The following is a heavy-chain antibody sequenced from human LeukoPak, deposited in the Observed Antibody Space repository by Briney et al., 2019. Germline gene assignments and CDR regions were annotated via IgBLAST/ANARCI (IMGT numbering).Heavy chain of an antibody. J-gene: IGHJ4*02. Sequence: GGSLRLSCAASGLTFGSYTMSWVRQAPGKGLEWVSGITATGSRTYYADSVKGRFTISRDSSKNTLYLQLNSLRVDDTAVYYCATSMGGGNIDYWGQGTLVTVSS. D-gene: IGHD3-16*01. CDR1: GLTFGSYT. V-gene: IGHV3-23*01. CDR2: ITATGSRT. CDR3: ATSMGGGNIDY.